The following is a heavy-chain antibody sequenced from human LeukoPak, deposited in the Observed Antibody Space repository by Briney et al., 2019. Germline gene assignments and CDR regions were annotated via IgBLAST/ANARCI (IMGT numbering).Heavy chain of an antibody. CDR1: GGSISSYY. CDR2: IYYSGST. J-gene: IGHJ2*01. CDR3: TRARSYGSRPYWYFDL. V-gene: IGHV4-59*01. D-gene: IGHD3-10*01. Sequence: SETLSLTCTVSGGSISSYYWSWIRQPPGKGLEWIGYIYYSGSTNYNPSLKSRVTISVDTSKNQFSLKLSSVTAADTAVYYCTRARSYGSRPYWYFDLWGRGTLVTVSS.